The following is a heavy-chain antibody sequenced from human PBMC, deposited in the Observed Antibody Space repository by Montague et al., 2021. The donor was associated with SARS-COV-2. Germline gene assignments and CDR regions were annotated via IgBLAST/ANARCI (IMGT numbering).Heavy chain of an antibody. Sequence: QSGAEVKTPGESLRISCQGSGYNFITYWISWVRQMPGKGLEWMGRIGPSDSYTNYSPSFQGHVTISADKSFTTAYLQLSSLKASDTAVYYCARHEGRSLHLDYGGQGTLVTVSS. D-gene: IGHD4-17*01. CDR2: IGPSDSYT. CDR3: ARHEGRSLHLDY. CDR1: GYNFITYW. J-gene: IGHJ4*02. V-gene: IGHV5-10-1*01.